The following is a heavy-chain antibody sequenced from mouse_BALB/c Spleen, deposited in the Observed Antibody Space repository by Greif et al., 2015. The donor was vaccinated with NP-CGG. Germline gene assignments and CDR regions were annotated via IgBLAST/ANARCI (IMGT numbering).Heavy chain of an antibody. V-gene: IGHV1-54*01. J-gene: IGHJ1*01. CDR1: GYAFTNYL. D-gene: IGHD2-1*01. CDR3: ARSRGNYGDWYFDV. Sequence: QVQLKESGAELVRPGTSVKVSCKASGYAFTNYLIEWVKQRPGQGLEWIGVINPGSGGTNYNEKFKGKATLTADKSSSTAYMQLSSLTSDDSAVYFCARSRGNYGDWYFDVWGAGTTVTVSS. CDR2: INPGSGGT.